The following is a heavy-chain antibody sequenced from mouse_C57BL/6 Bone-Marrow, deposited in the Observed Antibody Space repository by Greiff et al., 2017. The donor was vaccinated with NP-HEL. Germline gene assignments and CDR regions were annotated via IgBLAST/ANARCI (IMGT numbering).Heavy chain of an antibody. CDR3: ASWGDYDAY. J-gene: IGHJ3*01. V-gene: IGHV1-19*01. CDR2: INPYNGGT. D-gene: IGHD1-1*01. CDR1: GYTFTDYY. Sequence: EVQLQESGPVLVKPGASVKMSCKASGYTFTDYYMNWVKQSHGKSLEWIGVINPYNGGTSYNQKCKGKATLTVDKSSSTAYMELNSLTSEDSAVYYCASWGDYDAYWGQGTLVTVSA.